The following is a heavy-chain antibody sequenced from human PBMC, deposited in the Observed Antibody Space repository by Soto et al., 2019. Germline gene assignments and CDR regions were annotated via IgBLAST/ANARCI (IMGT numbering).Heavy chain of an antibody. J-gene: IGHJ5*02. CDR1: GYTFTSYD. CDR2: INPNNGNT. D-gene: IGHD1-7*01. V-gene: IGHV1-8*01. Sequence: QVQLVQSGAEVKKPGASVKVSCKASGYTFTSYDINWVRQATGQGLEWMGWINPNNGNTGYAQKFQGRVTLTRSTSISTAYMELSSLRSDDTAVYYCARTSSGTREGFDPWGQGTLFTVSS. CDR3: ARTSSGTREGFDP.